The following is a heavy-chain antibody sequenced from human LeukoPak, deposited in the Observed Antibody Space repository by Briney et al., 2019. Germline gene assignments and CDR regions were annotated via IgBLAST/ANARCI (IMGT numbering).Heavy chain of an antibody. CDR1: GGSISSSSYY. V-gene: IGHV4-39*07. CDR3: ARDRIYYDISGHHWGFDY. J-gene: IGHJ4*02. Sequence: PSETLSLTCTVSGGSISSSSYYWGWIRQPPGKGLEWIGSIYYSGSTYYNPSLKSRVTISVDTSKNQFSLKLSSVTAADTAVYYCARDRIYYDISGHHWGFDYWGQGTLVTVSS. D-gene: IGHD3-22*01. CDR2: IYYSGST.